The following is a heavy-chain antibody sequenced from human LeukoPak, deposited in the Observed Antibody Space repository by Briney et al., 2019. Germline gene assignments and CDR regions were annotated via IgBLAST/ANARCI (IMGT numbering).Heavy chain of an antibody. J-gene: IGHJ4*02. CDR3: ARERVANIDY. V-gene: IGHV3-48*04. CDR1: GFTFSSYA. Sequence: GGSLRLSCAASGFTFSSYAMSWVRQAPGKGLEWVSYISSSSSTIYYADSVKGRFTISRDNAKNSLYLQMNSLRAEDTAVYYCARERVANIDYWGQGTLVTVSS. D-gene: IGHD1/OR15-1a*01. CDR2: ISSSSSTI.